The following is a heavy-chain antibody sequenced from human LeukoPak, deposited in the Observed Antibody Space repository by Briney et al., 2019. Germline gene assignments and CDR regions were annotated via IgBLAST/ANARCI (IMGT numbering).Heavy chain of an antibody. CDR3: ARVPYGSGSFDY. D-gene: IGHD3-10*01. CDR1: GFTFSNYN. V-gene: IGHV3-74*01. J-gene: IGHJ4*02. Sequence: GGSLRLSCVASGFTFSNYNMNWVRQAPGKGLVWVSRINSDGSSTSYADSVKGRFTISRDNAKNTLYLQMNSLRAEDTAVYYCARVPYGSGSFDYWGQGTLVTVSS. CDR2: INSDGSST.